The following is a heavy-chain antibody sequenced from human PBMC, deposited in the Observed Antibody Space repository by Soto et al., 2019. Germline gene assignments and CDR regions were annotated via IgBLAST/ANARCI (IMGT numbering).Heavy chain of an antibody. CDR1: GFTFNSYW. CDR2: IKEDGSEK. J-gene: IGHJ5*02. D-gene: IGHD1-26*01. CDR3: ARGWGLDP. V-gene: IGHV3-7*04. Sequence: ESGGGLVQPGGSLRLSCAASGFTFNSYWMTWGRQAPGKGLEWVANIKEDGSEKYYVDSLKGRFTISRDNAKNSLYLQMNSLRAADTGVYYCARGWGLDPWGQGTLVTVSS.